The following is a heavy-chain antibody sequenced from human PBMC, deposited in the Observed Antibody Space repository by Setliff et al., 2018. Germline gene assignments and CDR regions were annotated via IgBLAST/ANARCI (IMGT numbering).Heavy chain of an antibody. CDR1: GVSVNSLTW. V-gene: IGHV4-4*02. Sequence: SETLSLTCAVSGVSVNSLTWWSWVRQTPGKGLEWIGEINHRGSTNYNPSLKSRVTISIDTSRDQFSLKLISMIAADTAVYYCARGRNIAARLLDSWGQGTLVTVSS. J-gene: IGHJ4*02. CDR3: ARGRNIAARLLDS. D-gene: IGHD6-6*01. CDR2: INHRGST.